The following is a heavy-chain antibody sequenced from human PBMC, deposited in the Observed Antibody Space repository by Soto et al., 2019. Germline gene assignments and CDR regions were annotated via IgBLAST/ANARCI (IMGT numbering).Heavy chain of an antibody. J-gene: IGHJ5*02. CDR2: IYYSGST. D-gene: IGHD6-13*01. V-gene: IGHV4-39*01. CDR3: GRRWAGTDLFAP. Sequence: SSETLSLTCTVSAGSISSSSYYWGWIRQPPGKGLEWIESIYYSGSTYYNPSLNSRVTISVDTSKNQFSLKLSSVTTADTAVYYCGRRWAGTDLFAPWAQGNLVTVSS. CDR1: AGSISSSSYY.